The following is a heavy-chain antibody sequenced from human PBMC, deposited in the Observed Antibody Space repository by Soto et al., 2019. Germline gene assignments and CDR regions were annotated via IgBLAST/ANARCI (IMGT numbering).Heavy chain of an antibody. V-gene: IGHV3-30-3*01. Sequence: QVQLVESGGGVVQPGRSLRLSCAASGFTFSSYAMHWVRQAPGKGLEWVAVISYDGSNKYYADSVKGRFTISRDNSKNTLYLQRNSLRAEVTAVYYCARDPVLAFVAAYYFDYWGQGTLVTVSS. D-gene: IGHD6-19*01. CDR1: GFTFSSYA. J-gene: IGHJ4*02. CDR2: ISYDGSNK. CDR3: ARDPVLAFVAAYYFDY.